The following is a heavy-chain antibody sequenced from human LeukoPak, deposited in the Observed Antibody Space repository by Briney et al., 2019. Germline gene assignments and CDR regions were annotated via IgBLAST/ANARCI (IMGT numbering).Heavy chain of an antibody. V-gene: IGHV3-23*01. CDR1: GFTFSNYA. D-gene: IGHD6-6*01. J-gene: IGHJ4*02. CDR3: VRRGSYCDY. Sequence: GGSLRLSCAASGFTFSNYAMSWVRQAPGKGLEWVSIISLTGGSKYYAYSVKGRFTISRDNSQNTLYLHINSLRAEDTARYYCVRRGSYCDYWGQGTLVAVSS. CDR2: ISLTGGSK.